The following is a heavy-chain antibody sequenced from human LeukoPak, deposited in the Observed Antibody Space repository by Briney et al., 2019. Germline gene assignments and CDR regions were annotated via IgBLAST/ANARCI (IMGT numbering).Heavy chain of an antibody. Sequence: SETLSLTCTVSGGSISSSSYYWGWIRQPPGKGLEWIGSIYYSGSTYYNPSLKSRVTVSVDTSKNQFSLKLSSVTAADTAVYSCARGVPTPGKLNHLNWFDPWGQGALVTVSS. CDR3: ARGVPTPGKLNHLNWFDP. J-gene: IGHJ5*02. CDR2: IYYSGST. D-gene: IGHD1-14*01. CDR1: GGSISSSSYY. V-gene: IGHV4-39*01.